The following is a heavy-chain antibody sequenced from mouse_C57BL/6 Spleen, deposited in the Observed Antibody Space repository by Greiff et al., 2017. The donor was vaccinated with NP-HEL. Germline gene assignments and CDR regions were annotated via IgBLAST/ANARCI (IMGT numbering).Heavy chain of an antibody. CDR3: AGDTDWGRRAWFAC. Sequence: VKLVESGPGLVAPSQSLSITCTVSGFSLTSYAISWVRQPPGKGLEWLGVIWTGGGTNYNSALKSRLSISKDNSNSQVFLKMNSLQTDDTGRYYCAGDTDWGRRAWFACWGQGTLVTVSA. V-gene: IGHV2-9-1*01. CDR2: IWTGGGT. J-gene: IGHJ3*01. CDR1: GFSLTSYA. D-gene: IGHD4-1*01.